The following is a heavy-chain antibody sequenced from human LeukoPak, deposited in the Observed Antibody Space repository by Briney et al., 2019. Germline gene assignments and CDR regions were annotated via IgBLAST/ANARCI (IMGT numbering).Heavy chain of an antibody. CDR2: IYSSGYT. CDR1: GDSISSSSYD. D-gene: IGHD3-22*01. Sequence: PSETLSLTCSVSGDSISSSSYDWDWLRQPPGQGLEWIGGIYSSGYTAYNPSLKSRVTLSVDTSKNQFSLKVSSVTAADTAVYYCARHDSGVDYADYWGQGTLVTVSS. J-gene: IGHJ4*02. V-gene: IGHV4-39*01. CDR3: ARHDSGVDYADY.